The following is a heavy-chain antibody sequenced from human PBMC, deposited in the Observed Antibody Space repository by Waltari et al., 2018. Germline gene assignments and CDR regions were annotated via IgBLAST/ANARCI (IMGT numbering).Heavy chain of an antibody. D-gene: IGHD2-15*01. J-gene: IGHJ6*02. Sequence: QVRLLQSGAEVKTPGSSVKVSCQASGDTFRSYAINWVRQAPGQGLDWMGRIIPILGLTNYAQKFQGRVTITADKSTTTAYMELSSLRSEDTAVYYCARGGDATQTNYYYYGLDVWGQGTTVTVSS. CDR3: ARGGDATQTNYYYYGLDV. CDR2: IIPILGLT. V-gene: IGHV1-69*09. CDR1: GDTFRSYA.